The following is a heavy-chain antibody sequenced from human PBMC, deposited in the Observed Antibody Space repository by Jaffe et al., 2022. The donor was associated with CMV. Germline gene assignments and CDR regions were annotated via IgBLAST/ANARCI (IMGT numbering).Heavy chain of an antibody. Sequence: EVQLVESGGGLVKPGGSLRLSCAASGFTFSSYSMNWVRQAPGKGLEWVSSISSSSSYIYYADSVKGRFTISRDNAKNSLYLQMNSLRAEDTAVYYCARDCSSTSCSGGGDAFDIWGQGTMVTVSS. V-gene: IGHV3-21*01. CDR1: GFTFSSYS. CDR3: ARDCSSTSCSGGGDAFDI. D-gene: IGHD2-2*01. CDR2: ISSSSSYI. J-gene: IGHJ3*02.